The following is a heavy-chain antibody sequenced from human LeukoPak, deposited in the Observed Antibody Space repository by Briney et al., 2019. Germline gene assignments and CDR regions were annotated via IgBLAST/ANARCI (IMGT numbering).Heavy chain of an antibody. CDR3: ARHSMVRGVRTNWFDP. J-gene: IGHJ5*02. Sequence: SQTLSLTCAISGDSVSSNTAGWSWIRQSPSRGLEWLGRTYYRSKWYNDDAVSVKSRITINPDTAKNQFSLKLSSVTAADTAVYYCARHSMVRGVRTNWFDPWGQGTLVTVSS. CDR1: GDSVSSNTAG. V-gene: IGHV6-1*01. CDR2: TYYRSKWYN. D-gene: IGHD3-10*01.